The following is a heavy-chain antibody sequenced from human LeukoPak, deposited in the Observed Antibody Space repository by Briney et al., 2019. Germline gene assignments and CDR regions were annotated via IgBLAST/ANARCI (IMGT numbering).Heavy chain of an antibody. CDR3: ARLRVSRGGNYFDY. D-gene: IGHD2-21*01. CDR1: GYSISSGYY. Sequence: NPSETLSLTCAVSGYSISSGYYWGWIRQPPGKGLEWIGSIYHSGSTYYNPSLKSRVTISVDTSKNQFSLKLSSVTAADTAVYYCARLRVSRGGNYFDYWGQGTLVTVSS. V-gene: IGHV4-38-2*01. CDR2: IYHSGST. J-gene: IGHJ4*02.